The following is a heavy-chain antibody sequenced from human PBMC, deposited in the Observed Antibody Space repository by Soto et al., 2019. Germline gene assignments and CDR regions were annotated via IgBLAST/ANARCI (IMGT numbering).Heavy chain of an antibody. Sequence: QVXLQXXXPGLVRPSETLSLTCTVSSDSISSXYXXWXRQSPGKGLEWIGYTDYSGNTNYNPSLXXXXXXXXXXXXXXXXXXXXXXTAADTAVYYCARAVGDPLYYLDYWGQGTLVTVSS. J-gene: IGHJ4*02. CDR1: SDSISSXY. CDR3: ARAVGDPLYYLDY. D-gene: IGHD3-10*01. V-gene: IGHV4-59*01. CDR2: TDYSGNT.